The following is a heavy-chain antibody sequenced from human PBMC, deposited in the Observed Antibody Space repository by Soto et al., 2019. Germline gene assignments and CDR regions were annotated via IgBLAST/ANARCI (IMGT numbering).Heavy chain of an antibody. CDR3: ARRAKSTFRVGYYYYMDV. V-gene: IGHV4-30-4*01. CDR1: GGSISSGDYS. CDR2: IYNSGIT. D-gene: IGHD1-26*01. Sequence: PSETLSLTCTVSGGSISSGDYSWSWVRQSPGKGLEWIGHIYNSGITYYNPSLKSRVVISIDTSRNQFSLKLSSVTAADTAVYYCARRAKSTFRVGYYYYMDVWGKGTTVTVSS. J-gene: IGHJ6*03.